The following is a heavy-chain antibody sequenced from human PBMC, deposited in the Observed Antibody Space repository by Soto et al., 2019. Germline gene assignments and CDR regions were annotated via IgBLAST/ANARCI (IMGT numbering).Heavy chain of an antibody. CDR3: ARDLWGYCGADCYPLDV. CDR1: GGSISSYY. J-gene: IGHJ6*02. Sequence: QVRLQESGPGLVKPSETLSLTCTVSGGSISSYYWSWIRQPPGKGLEWIGYMYNTGSTIYNPSLKMRVSRPVHTSKNQFSLKLNSVTAADTAVYYCARDLWGYCGADCYPLDVWGQGTTVTVSS. CDR2: MYNTGST. V-gene: IGHV4-59*01. D-gene: IGHD2-21*02.